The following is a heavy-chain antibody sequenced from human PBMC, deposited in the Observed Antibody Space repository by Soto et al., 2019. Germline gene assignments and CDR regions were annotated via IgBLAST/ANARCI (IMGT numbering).Heavy chain of an antibody. V-gene: IGHV1-18*01. CDR3: VRVVVLITPDAFDG. D-gene: IGHD3-16*01. J-gene: IGHJ3*01. CDR1: GYTFTTYG. Sequence: QVQLVQSGAEVKKPGASVKVSCKASGYTFTTYGISWIRQAPGQGLEWMGWISAYNGNTNYAQKFQGRVTMTTDTSTSTAYMELRSLRSDDTAVYYCVRVVVLITPDAFDGWGQGTMVTVSS. CDR2: ISAYNGNT.